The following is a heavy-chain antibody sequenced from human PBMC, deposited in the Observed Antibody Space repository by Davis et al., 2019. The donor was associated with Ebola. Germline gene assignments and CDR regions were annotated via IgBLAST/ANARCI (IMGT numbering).Heavy chain of an antibody. CDR1: GFTFSSYS. J-gene: IGHJ6*02. V-gene: IGHV3-21*01. CDR3: TKPPGRDGMDV. D-gene: IGHD1-26*01. Sequence: GGSLRLSCAASGFTFSSYSMNWVRQAPGKGLEWVSSISSSSSYIYYADSVKGRFTISRDNAKNSLYLQMNSLRAEDTAVYYCTKPPGRDGMDVWGQGTTVTVSS. CDR2: ISSSSSYI.